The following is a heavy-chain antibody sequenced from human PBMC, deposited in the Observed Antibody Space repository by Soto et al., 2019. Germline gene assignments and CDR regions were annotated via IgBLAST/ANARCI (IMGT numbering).Heavy chain of an antibody. CDR3: VKDANYYGAGTSNWFDS. V-gene: IGHV3-30*18. J-gene: IGHJ5*01. D-gene: IGHD3-10*01. Sequence: GGSLRLSCAASGFTFSTYAMHWVRQAPGKGLEWVAVISYDGRNQYFSDSVKGRFTFSRDNSKNALDLQMNSLRTEDTAVYYCVKDANYYGAGTSNWFDSWGQGTLVTVSS. CDR2: ISYDGRNQ. CDR1: GFTFSTYA.